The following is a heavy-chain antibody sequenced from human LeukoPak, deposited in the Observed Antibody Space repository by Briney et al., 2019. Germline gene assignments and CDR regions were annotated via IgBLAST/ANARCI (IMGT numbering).Heavy chain of an antibody. D-gene: IGHD6-19*01. Sequence: ASVKVSCKASGYTFTDYYVHFVRQAPGQGLEWMGWINPNSGVTNYAQKFQGRVTMTRDTSISTAYVELSRLRSDDTAVYYCARAPRYSGGWPNNYYYYGMDVWGQGTTVTVSS. CDR1: GYTFTDYY. J-gene: IGHJ6*02. CDR3: ARAPRYSGGWPNNYYYYGMDV. CDR2: INPNSGVT. V-gene: IGHV1-2*02.